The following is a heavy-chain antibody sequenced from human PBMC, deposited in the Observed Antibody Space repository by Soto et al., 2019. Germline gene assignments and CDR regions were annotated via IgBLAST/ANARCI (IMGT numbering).Heavy chain of an antibody. D-gene: IGHD6-19*01. CDR3: ARREAVAGFFDY. V-gene: IGHV4-39*01. CDR1: GGSISSSSYY. Sequence: SETLSLTCTVSGGSISSSSYYWGWIRQPPGKGLEWIGSIYYSGSTYYNPSLKSRVTISVDTSKNQFSLKLSSVTAADTAVYYCARREAVAGFFDYWGQGTLVTVSS. CDR2: IYYSGST. J-gene: IGHJ4*02.